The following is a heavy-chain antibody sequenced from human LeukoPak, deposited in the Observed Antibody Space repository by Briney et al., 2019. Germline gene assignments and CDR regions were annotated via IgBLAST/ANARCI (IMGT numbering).Heavy chain of an antibody. CDR2: ISYDGSNK. J-gene: IGHJ4*02. CDR1: GFTFSSYG. V-gene: IGHV3-30*03. CDR3: ARMYYDSSGYYDY. Sequence: GGSLRLSCAASGFTFSSYGMHWVRQAPGKGLEWVAVISYDGSNKSYADSVKGRFTISRDNSKNTLYLQMNSLRAEDTAAYYCARMYYDSSGYYDYWGQGTLVTVSS. D-gene: IGHD3-22*01.